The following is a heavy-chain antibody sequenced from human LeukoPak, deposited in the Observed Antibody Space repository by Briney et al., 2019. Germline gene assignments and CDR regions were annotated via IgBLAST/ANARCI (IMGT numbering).Heavy chain of an antibody. CDR1: GYTFTSYG. CDR3: ATVKYDYGDPVGWFDP. CDR2: ISAYNGHT. J-gene: IGHJ5*02. Sequence: GASVKVSCKASGYTFTSYGISWVRQAPGQGLEWMGWISAYNGHTNYAQKLQGRVTMTTDTSTSTAYMELRSLRSDDTAVYYCATVKYDYGDPVGWFDPWGQGTLVTVSS. V-gene: IGHV1-18*01. D-gene: IGHD4-17*01.